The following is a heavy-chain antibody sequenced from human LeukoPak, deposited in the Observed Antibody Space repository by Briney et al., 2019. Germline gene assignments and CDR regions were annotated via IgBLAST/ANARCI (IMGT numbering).Heavy chain of an antibody. Sequence: GGSLRLSCAPSGFTVSSSYMSWVRQAPGKGLEWVSIIYSSGSTYYADSVKGRFTISRDNSKNTLYLQMNSLRAEDTAVYYCASSRRDYYDSSGYYYDYYYGMDVWGQGTTVTVSS. J-gene: IGHJ6*02. CDR1: GFTVSSSY. CDR2: IYSSGST. V-gene: IGHV3-66*01. CDR3: ASSRRDYYDSSGYYYDYYYGMDV. D-gene: IGHD3-22*01.